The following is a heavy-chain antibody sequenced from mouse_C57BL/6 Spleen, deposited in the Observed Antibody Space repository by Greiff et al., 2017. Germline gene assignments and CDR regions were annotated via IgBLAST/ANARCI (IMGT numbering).Heavy chain of an antibody. Sequence: QVQLQQPGAELVMPGASVKLSCKASGYTFTSYWMHWVKQRPGPGLEWLGEIDPSDSYTNYNQQFKGKSTLTVDKSSITAYMQLSSLTSEDAAVYYFARTEFTRYFDVWGTGTTVTVSS. CDR2: IDPSDSYT. CDR3: ARTEFTRYFDV. CDR1: GYTFTSYW. J-gene: IGHJ1*03. V-gene: IGHV1-69*01.